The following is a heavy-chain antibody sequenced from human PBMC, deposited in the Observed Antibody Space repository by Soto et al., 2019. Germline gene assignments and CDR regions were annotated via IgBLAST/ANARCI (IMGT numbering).Heavy chain of an antibody. CDR3: AKWTIVRGVIPYYFDY. Sequence: EAQLVESGGVVVQPGGSLRLSCAASGFTFDDYAMHWVRQAPGKGLEWVSLISWDGGSTYYADSVKGRFTISRDNSKNFLYRQMNSLRAEDTAWYYCAKWTIVRGVIPYYFDYWGQGTLVTVSS. D-gene: IGHD3-10*01. CDR2: ISWDGGST. V-gene: IGHV3-43D*04. J-gene: IGHJ4*02. CDR1: GFTFDDYA.